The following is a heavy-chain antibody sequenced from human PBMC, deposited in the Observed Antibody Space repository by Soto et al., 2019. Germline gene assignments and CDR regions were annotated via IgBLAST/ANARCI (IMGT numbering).Heavy chain of an antibody. V-gene: IGHV2-5*01. CDR3: AFRRGGSSTGGNFDY. J-gene: IGHJ4*02. CDR1: GFSFSTTGAG. CDR2: IFWNDAK. D-gene: IGHD2-15*01. Sequence: QIALKESGPTLVKPSQTLTLTCTFSGFSFSTTGAGVGWIRQLPGKALVWLALIFWNDAKRYRPSLRSRLILIKDTSKNQVVLPMTNVDPVDTATYYCAFRRGGSSTGGNFDYWGQGTPVTVYS.